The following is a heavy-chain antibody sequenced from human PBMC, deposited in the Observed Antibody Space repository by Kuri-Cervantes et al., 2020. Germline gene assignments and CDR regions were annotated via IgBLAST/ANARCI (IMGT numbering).Heavy chain of an antibody. J-gene: IGHJ4*02. CDR3: AKDTFRWYFDC. Sequence: GGSLRLSCAASGFTFSTYAIHWVRQAPGKGLECVAVISSNGNNKYSADSVKGRFSISRGNSKNTLYLQMNSLRAEDTAVYYCAKDTFRWYFDCWGQGTLVTVSS. CDR2: ISSNGNNK. D-gene: IGHD4-23*01. CDR1: GFTFSTYA. V-gene: IGHV3-30-3*01.